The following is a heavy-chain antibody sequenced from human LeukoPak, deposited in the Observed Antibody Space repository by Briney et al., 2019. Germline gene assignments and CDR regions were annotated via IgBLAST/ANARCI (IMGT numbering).Heavy chain of an antibody. D-gene: IGHD6-19*01. CDR3: AREGGITVAGKFDS. CDR1: GLTFSTPG. CDR2: IQYDGSDK. V-gene: IGHV3-30*02. Sequence: GGSLRLSCAASGLTFSTPGMHWVRQAPGKGLEWVAFIQYDGSDKYYADSVRGRFTISRDNSKNTLYLQMNSLRAEDTAVYYCAREGGITVAGKFDSWGQGTLVTVSS. J-gene: IGHJ4*02.